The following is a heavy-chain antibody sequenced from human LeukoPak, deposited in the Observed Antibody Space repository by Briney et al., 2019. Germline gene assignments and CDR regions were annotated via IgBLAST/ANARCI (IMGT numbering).Heavy chain of an antibody. D-gene: IGHD6-6*01. J-gene: IGHJ4*02. Sequence: GGSLRLSCAASGFTFSSYTMNWVRQAPGKGLEWVSSISSSSSYIYYADSLKGRFTISRDNAKNSLYLQMNSLSAEDTAVYYCASEYSPNYWGQGTLVTVSS. CDR3: ASEYSPNY. CDR2: ISSSSSYI. V-gene: IGHV3-21*01. CDR1: GFTFSSYT.